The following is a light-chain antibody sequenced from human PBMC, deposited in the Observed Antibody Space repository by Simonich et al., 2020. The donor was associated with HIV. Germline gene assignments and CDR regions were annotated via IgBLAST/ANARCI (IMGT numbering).Light chain of an antibody. Sequence: QSALTQPASVSGSPGQSITISCTGTSSDAGGYNYVTWYQQHPGKAPKLMIYDASNRPSGVSNRFSGSKSGNTASLTISGLQAEDEADYYCSSYTSSSTWVFGGGTKLTVL. CDR3: SSYTSSSTWV. V-gene: IGLV2-14*03. CDR1: SSDAGGYNY. CDR2: DAS. J-gene: IGLJ3*02.